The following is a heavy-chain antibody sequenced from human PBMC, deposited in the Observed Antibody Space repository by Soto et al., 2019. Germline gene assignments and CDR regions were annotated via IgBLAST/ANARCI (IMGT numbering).Heavy chain of an antibody. CDR2: MSYDGSNK. J-gene: IGHJ6*03. CDR1: GFTFSSYG. Sequence: GGSLRLSCAASGFTFSSYGMHWVRQAPGKGLEWVAIMSYDGSNKYYADSVKGRFTISRDNSKNTLFLQMNSLRAEDTAVYYCAKDPVPFYYYYYMDVWGKGTTVTVSS. V-gene: IGHV3-30*18. CDR3: AKDPVPFYYYYYMDV.